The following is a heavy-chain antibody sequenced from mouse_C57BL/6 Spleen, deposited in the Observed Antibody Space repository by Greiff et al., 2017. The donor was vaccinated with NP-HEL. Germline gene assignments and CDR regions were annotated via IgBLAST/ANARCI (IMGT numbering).Heavy chain of an antibody. D-gene: IGHD4-1*01. CDR3: ARGGLNWYYFDY. CDR2: INPYNGDT. V-gene: IGHV1-20*01. J-gene: IGHJ2*01. CDR1: GYSFTGYF. Sequence: EVQLMESGPELVKPGDSVKISCKASGYSFTGYFMNWVMQSHGKSLEWIGRINPYNGDTFYNQKFKGKATLTVDKSSSTAHMELRSLTSEDSAVYCCARGGLNWYYFDYWGQGTTLTVSS.